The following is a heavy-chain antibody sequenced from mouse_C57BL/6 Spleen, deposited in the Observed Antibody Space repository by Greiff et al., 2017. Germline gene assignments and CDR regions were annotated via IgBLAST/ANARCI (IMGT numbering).Heavy chain of an antibody. CDR3: ARESYYDDAMDY. CDR1: GFTFSDYY. V-gene: IGHV5-16*01. D-gene: IGHD2-12*01. J-gene: IGHJ4*01. Sequence: EVKLVESEGGLVQPGSSMKLSCTASGFTFSDYYMAWVRQVPEKGLEWVANINYDGSSTYYLDSLKSRFIISRDNAKNILYLQMSSLKSEDTATYYCARESYYDDAMDYWGQGTSVTVSS. CDR2: INYDGSST.